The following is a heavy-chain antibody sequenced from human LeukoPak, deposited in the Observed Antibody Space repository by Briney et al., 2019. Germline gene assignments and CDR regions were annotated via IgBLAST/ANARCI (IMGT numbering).Heavy chain of an antibody. J-gene: IGHJ4*02. V-gene: IGHV3-9*01. D-gene: IGHD6-13*01. Sequence: PGGSLRLSCTASGFTFGDYAMHWVRQAPGKGLEWVSGISWNSGSIGYADSVRGRFTISRDNAKNSLYLQMNSLRAEDTALYYCAKGRSPTDSRGGYFDYWGQGTLVTVSS. CDR2: ISWNSGSI. CDR1: GFTFGDYA. CDR3: AKGRSPTDSRGGYFDY.